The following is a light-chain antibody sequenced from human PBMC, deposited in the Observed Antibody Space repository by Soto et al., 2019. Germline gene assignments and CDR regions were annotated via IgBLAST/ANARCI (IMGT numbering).Light chain of an antibody. J-gene: IGKJ1*01. CDR2: AAS. Sequence: DIQMTQSPSSLSASVGDRDTIPCRASQSISSYLNWYQQKPGKAPKLLIYAASSLQSGVPSRFSGSGSGTDFTLTISSLQPEDFATYYCQHYNSYSEAFGQGTKVDIK. V-gene: IGKV1-39*01. CDR3: QHYNSYSEA. CDR1: QSISSY.